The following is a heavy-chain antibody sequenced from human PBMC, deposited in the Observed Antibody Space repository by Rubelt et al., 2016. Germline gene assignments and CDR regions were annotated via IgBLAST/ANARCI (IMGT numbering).Heavy chain of an antibody. CDR3: AKGKNVDTAMAA. D-gene: IGHD5-18*01. J-gene: IGHJ5*02. V-gene: IGHV3-48*04. Sequence: VKLVESGGGVVQPGRSLRLSCAASGFTFSNYGMHWVRQAPGMGLDWVSYISSRRRTINSRGSVKDRFNNSRDNAEKSLYLQMHSLRAEDTAVYYCAKGKNVDTAMAAWGQGTLVTVSS. CDR2: ISSRRRTI. CDR1: GFTFSNYG.